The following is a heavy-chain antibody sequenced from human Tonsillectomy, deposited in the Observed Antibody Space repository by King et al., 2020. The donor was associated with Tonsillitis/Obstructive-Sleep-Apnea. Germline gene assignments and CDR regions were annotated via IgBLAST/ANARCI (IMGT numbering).Heavy chain of an antibody. V-gene: IGHV3-30*18. D-gene: IGHD1-26*01. CDR2: ISYDGSNK. J-gene: IGHJ4*02. CDR1: GFTFSSYG. CDR3: AKEECGSVRE. Sequence: VQLVESGGGVVQPGRSLRLSCAASGFTFSSYGMHWVRQAPGKGLEWVAVISYDGSNKYYADSVKGRFTISRDNSKNTLYLQMNSLRAEDTAVYYCAKEECGSVREGGQGTLVTVSS.